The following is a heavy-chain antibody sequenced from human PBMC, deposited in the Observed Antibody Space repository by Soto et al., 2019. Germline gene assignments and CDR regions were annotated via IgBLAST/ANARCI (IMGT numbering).Heavy chain of an antibody. CDR3: ATNTRLLAANWLPNGFDL. J-gene: IGHJ5*02. V-gene: IGHV1-18*01. CDR1: GYIFSNYG. D-gene: IGHD2-2*01. CDR2: ISAYNGKP. Sequence: QVQLVQPGGEVKEPGASVKISCKASGYIFSNYGISWVRQAPGQGLEWMAWISAYNGKPYYAQKVQDRVTVTTDTSTSARDMEVRSLRSDDTAVYYCATNTRLLAANWLPNGFDLWGQGTLVSVSS.